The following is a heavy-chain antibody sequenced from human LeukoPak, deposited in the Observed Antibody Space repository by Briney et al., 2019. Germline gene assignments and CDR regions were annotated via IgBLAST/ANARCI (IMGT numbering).Heavy chain of an antibody. CDR1: GYTFTSYG. Sequence: VASVKVSCKASGYTFTSYGISWVRQAPGQGLEWMGWISAYNGNTNYAQKLQGRVTMTTDTSTSTAYMELRSLRSDDTAVYYCARDFHSSGYYHYFHYWGQGTLVTVSS. CDR3: ARDFHSSGYYHYFHY. CDR2: ISAYNGNT. J-gene: IGHJ4*02. V-gene: IGHV1-18*01. D-gene: IGHD3-22*01.